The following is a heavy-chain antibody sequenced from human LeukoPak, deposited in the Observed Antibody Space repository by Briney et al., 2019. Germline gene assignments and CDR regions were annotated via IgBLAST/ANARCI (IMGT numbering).Heavy chain of an antibody. Sequence: GGSLRLSCVASGFTVSNNYMTWVRQAPGKGLEYISALYSGGSTYYADSVKGRFTISRDNSKNAVYLQMSSLRSEDTAVYFCAQDVPKERVPGVGPGSWGQGTLVIVSS. J-gene: IGHJ5*02. V-gene: IGHV3-53*05. D-gene: IGHD2-8*01. CDR2: LYSGGST. CDR3: AQDVPKERVPGVGPGS. CDR1: GFTVSNNY.